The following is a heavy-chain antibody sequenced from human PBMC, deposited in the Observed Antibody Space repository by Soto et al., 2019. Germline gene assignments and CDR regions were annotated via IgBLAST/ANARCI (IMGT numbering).Heavy chain of an antibody. CDR3: AKTGVDTAVARRGDYFYGMDV. J-gene: IGHJ6*02. CDR1: GFTFSSYA. CDR2: ISSISTYI. Sequence: EVQLEESGGGLVKPGGSLRLSCEASGFTFSSYAMNWVRQAPGKGLEWVSFISSISTYIYHADSVKGRFSISRDNAKNLLYLQMNSLRADDTAVYYCAKTGVDTAVARRGDYFYGMDVRGQGTTVSVFS. D-gene: IGHD5-18*01. V-gene: IGHV3-21*01.